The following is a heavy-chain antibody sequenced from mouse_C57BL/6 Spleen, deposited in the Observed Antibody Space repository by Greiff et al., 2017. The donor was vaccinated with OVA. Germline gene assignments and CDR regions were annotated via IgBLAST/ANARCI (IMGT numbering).Heavy chain of an antibody. D-gene: IGHD1-1*01. Sequence: QVQLLQSGAELVKPGASVKLSCKASGYTFTEYTIHWVQPRSGQGLEWIGWFYPGSGSIKYNEHFKVKATLTADKSSSTVYMQLSILTSEDSAVDFCARHEEDYGSTPYAMDYWGQGTSVTVSS. CDR2: FYPGSGSI. CDR1: GYTFTEYT. V-gene: IGHV1-62-2*01. J-gene: IGHJ4*01. CDR3: ARHEEDYGSTPYAMDY.